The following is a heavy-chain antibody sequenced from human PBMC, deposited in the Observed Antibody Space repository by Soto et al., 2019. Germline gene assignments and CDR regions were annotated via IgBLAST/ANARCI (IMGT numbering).Heavy chain of an antibody. CDR1: GFTFSSYS. CDR2: ISSSSSTI. Sequence: GGSLRLSCAASGFTFSSYSMNWVRQAPGKGLEWVSYISSSSSTIYYADSVKGRFTISRDNAKNSLYLQMNSLRDEDTAVYYCASVDSSGYYYYFDYWGRGTLVTVSS. V-gene: IGHV3-48*02. J-gene: IGHJ4*02. CDR3: ASVDSSGYYYYFDY. D-gene: IGHD3-22*01.